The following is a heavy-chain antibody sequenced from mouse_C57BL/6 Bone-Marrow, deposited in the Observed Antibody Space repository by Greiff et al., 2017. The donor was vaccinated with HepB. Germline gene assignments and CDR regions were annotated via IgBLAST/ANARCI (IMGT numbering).Heavy chain of an antibody. CDR2: FYPGSGSI. CDR1: GYTFTEYT. CDR3: ARHEDFGPWFAY. V-gene: IGHV1-62-2*01. J-gene: IGHJ3*01. Sequence: QVQLKESGAELVKPGAPVKLSCKASGYTFTEYTIHWVKQRSGQGLEWIGWFYPGSGSIKYNEKFKDKATLTADKSSSTVYMELSRLTSEDSAVYFCARHEDFGPWFAYWGQGTLVTVSA.